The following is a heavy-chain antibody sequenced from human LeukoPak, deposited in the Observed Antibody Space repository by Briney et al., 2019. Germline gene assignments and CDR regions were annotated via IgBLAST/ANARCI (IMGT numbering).Heavy chain of an antibody. CDR2: ISYDGSNK. V-gene: IGHV3-30*03. CDR3: ATGAEYFQH. CDR1: GFTFSSYG. Sequence: QPGRSLRLSCAASGFTFSSYGMHWVRQAPGKGLEWVAVISYDGSNKYYADSVKGRFTISRDNSKNTLYLQTNSLRAEDTAVYYCATGAEYFQHWGQGTLITVSS. J-gene: IGHJ1*01.